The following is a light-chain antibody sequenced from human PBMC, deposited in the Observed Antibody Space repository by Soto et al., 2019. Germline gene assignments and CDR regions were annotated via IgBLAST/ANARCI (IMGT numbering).Light chain of an antibody. CDR2: DAS. CDR1: QVISTS. Sequence: QMTQSPSSLSASVGDRVTITCQASQVISTSLNWYQQKPGKAPNLLIYDASNLETGVPSRFSRSASGTDFILIISSLQPEDVATYYCQHYDNLPPRLSFGGGTQVEI. J-gene: IGKJ4*01. CDR3: QHYDNLPPRLS. V-gene: IGKV1-33*01.